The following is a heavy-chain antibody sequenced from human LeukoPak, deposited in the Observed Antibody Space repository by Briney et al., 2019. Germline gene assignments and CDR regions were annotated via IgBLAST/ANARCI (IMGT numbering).Heavy chain of an antibody. CDR1: GYTFTSYG. D-gene: IGHD3-22*01. J-gene: IGHJ4*02. CDR2: ISAYNGNT. V-gene: IGHV1-18*01. Sequence: ASVKVSCKASGYTFTSYGISWVRQAPGQGLEWMGWISAYNGNTNYAQKLQGRVTMTTDTSTSTAYMELRSLRSDDTAVYYCARDQGGMDYDSSGFVDYWGQGTLVTVSS. CDR3: ARDQGGMDYDSSGFVDY.